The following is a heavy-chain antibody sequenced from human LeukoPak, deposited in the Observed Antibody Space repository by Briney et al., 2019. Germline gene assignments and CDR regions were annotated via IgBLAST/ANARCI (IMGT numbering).Heavy chain of an antibody. CDR2: ISSSGSSI. CDR3: ARGIAAAGWYYFDY. Sequence: GGSLRLSCAVSGFPFSSYSMNWVRQAPGKGMEWVSSISSSGSSIFYADSVKGRFTISRDNAQNSLYLQMNSLRVEDTAVYYCARGIAAAGWYYFDYWGQGALVTVSS. J-gene: IGHJ4*02. CDR1: GFPFSSYS. V-gene: IGHV3-21*01. D-gene: IGHD6-13*01.